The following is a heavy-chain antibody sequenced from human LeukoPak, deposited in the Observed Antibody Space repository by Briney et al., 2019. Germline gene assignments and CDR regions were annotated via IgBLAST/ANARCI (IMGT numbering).Heavy chain of an antibody. V-gene: IGHV1-18*01. CDR3: ATGLRFLEVSYFDY. CDR1: GYTFTSYG. J-gene: IGHJ4*02. Sequence: ASVKVSCKASGYTFTSYGISWVRQAPGQGLEWMGWISAYNGNTNYAQKLQGRVTMTTDTSTSTAYMELRSLRSDDTAVYYCATGLRFLEVSYFDYWGQGTLVTVSS. D-gene: IGHD3-3*01. CDR2: ISAYNGNT.